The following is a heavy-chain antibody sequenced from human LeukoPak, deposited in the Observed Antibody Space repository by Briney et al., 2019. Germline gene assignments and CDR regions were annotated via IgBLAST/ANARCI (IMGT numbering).Heavy chain of an antibody. V-gene: IGHV4-38-2*02. J-gene: IGHJ5*02. CDR3: ARDVYGSGSSYLTNWFDP. CDR1: GDSITGYY. D-gene: IGHD3-10*01. Sequence: SETLSLTCTVSGDSITGYYWGWIRQPPGKGLEWIGSIYHSGSTYYNPSLKSRVTISVDTSKNQFSLKLSSVTAADTAVYYCARDVYGSGSSYLTNWFDPWGQGTLVTVSS. CDR2: IYHSGST.